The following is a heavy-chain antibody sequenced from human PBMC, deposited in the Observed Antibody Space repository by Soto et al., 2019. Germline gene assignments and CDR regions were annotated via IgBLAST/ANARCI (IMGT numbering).Heavy chain of an antibody. V-gene: IGHV3-33*01. J-gene: IGHJ4*02. Sequence: QVQLVESGGGVVQPGRSLRLSCAASGFTFSSYGMHWVRQAPGKGMGWVAGIWYDGSNKYYADSVKGRSTNSRDNSKNTLYLQMHSLRAEDTAVYYCARAPPYYDRADYWGQGTLVTVSS. D-gene: IGHD3-22*01. CDR3: ARAPPYYDRADY. CDR2: IWYDGSNK. CDR1: GFTFSSYG.